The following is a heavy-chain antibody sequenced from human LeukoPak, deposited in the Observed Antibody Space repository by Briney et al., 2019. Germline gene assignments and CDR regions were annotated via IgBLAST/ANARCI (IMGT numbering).Heavy chain of an antibody. Sequence: PGGSLRLSCAASGFTFSDHYMDWVRQAPGKGLEWVGRTRNKANSYTTEYAASVKGRFTISRDDSKNSLYLQMNSLKTEDTAVYYCARGYLERDYWGQGTLVTVSS. J-gene: IGHJ4*02. D-gene: IGHD1-1*01. CDR1: GFTFSDHY. CDR2: TRNKANSYTT. V-gene: IGHV3-72*01. CDR3: ARGYLERDY.